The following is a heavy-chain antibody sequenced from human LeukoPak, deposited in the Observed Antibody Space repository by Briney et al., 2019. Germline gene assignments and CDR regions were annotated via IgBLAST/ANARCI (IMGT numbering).Heavy chain of an antibody. J-gene: IGHJ4*02. CDR2: ISSSSSTI. V-gene: IGHV3-48*04. D-gene: IGHD1-26*01. CDR3: ARIHGGSYYYFDY. Sequence: QPGGSLRLSCAASGFTFSSYSMNWVRQAPGKGLEWVSYISSSSSTIYYADSVKGRFTISRDNAKNSLYLQMNSLRAEDTAVYYCARIHGGSYYYFDYWGQGTLVTVSS. CDR1: GFTFSSYS.